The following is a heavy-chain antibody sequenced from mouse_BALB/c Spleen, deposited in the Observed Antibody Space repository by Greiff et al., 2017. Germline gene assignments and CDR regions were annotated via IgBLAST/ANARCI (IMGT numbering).Heavy chain of an antibody. Sequence: VQLQQSGAELVRPGASVTLSCKASGYTFTDYEMHWVKQTPVHGLEWIGAIDPETGGTAYNQKFKGKATLTADKSSSTAYMELRSLTSEDSAVYYCARGDGYSSWFADWGEGTRVTVSA. V-gene: IGHV1-15*01. CDR1: GYTFTDYE. CDR2: IDPETGGT. D-gene: IGHD2-3*01. J-gene: IGHJ3*01. CDR3: ARGDGYSSWFAD.